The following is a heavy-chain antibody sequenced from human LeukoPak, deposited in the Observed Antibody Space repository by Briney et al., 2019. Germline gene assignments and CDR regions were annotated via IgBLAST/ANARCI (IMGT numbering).Heavy chain of an antibody. D-gene: IGHD5-24*01. CDR2: INSDGSSS. V-gene: IGHV3-74*01. Sequence: GGSLRLTCAASGFTFSIYWMNWVRQAPGKGLVWVSHINSDGSSSNYADSVKGRFTISRDNAKNTLYMQMNSLRAEDTAVYFCARGQMIDYWGQGTLVTVSS. J-gene: IGHJ4*02. CDR1: GFTFSIYW. CDR3: ARGQMIDY.